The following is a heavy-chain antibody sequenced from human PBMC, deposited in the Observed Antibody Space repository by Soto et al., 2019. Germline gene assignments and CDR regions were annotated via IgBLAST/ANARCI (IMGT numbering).Heavy chain of an antibody. D-gene: IGHD4-4*01. J-gene: IGHJ6*02. CDR1: GYTFTSYD. CDR3: ARHWATVTIWDYYYYGMDV. Sequence: QVQLVQSGAEVKKPGASVKVSCKASGYTFTSYDINWVRQATGQGLEWMGWMNPNSGNTGYAQKFQGRVTMTRNTSISTAYMELSSLRSEDTALYYCARHWATVTIWDYYYYGMDVWGQGTTVTVSS. V-gene: IGHV1-8*01. CDR2: MNPNSGNT.